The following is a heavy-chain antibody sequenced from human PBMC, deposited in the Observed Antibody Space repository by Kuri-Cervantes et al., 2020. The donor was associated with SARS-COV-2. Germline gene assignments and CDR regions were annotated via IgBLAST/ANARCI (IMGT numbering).Heavy chain of an antibody. J-gene: IGHJ3*02. CDR3: ARMGPLSNMIVYDALDI. CDR1: GYTFTSYG. V-gene: IGHV1-18*03. Sequence: ASVKVSCKASGYTFTSYGISWVRQAPGQGLEWMGWISAYNGNTNYAQKLQGRATMTTDTSTSTAYMELRSLRSDDMAVYYCARMGPLSNMIVYDALDIWGQGTMVTVSS. D-gene: IGHD3-22*01. CDR2: ISAYNGNT.